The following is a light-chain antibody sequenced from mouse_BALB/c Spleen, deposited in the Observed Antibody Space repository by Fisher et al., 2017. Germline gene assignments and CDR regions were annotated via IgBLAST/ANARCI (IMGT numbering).Light chain of an antibody. CDR1: SSVSY. CDR3: QQRSSYPLT. V-gene: IGKV4-55*01. CDR2: DTS. Sequence: IVLTQTPAIMSASPGEKVTISCSASSSVSYMYWYQQKPGSSPRLLIYDTSNLASGVPARFSGSGSGTSYSLTISSMEAEDAATYYCQQRSSYPLTFGAGTKLELK. J-gene: IGKJ5*01.